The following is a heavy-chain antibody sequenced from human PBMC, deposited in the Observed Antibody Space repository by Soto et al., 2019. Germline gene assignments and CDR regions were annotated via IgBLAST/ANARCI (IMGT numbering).Heavy chain of an antibody. CDR2: ISGSGGST. V-gene: IGHV3-23*01. CDR1: GFTFSSYA. Sequence: EVQLLESGGGLVQPGGSLRLSCGASGFTFSSYAMSWVRQDPGKGLEWVSAISGSGGSTYYADSVKGRFTISRDNSKNTLYLQMNSLRAEDTAVYYCAKGWILWFGELSNWGQGTLVTVSS. CDR3: AKGWILWFGELSN. D-gene: IGHD3-10*01. J-gene: IGHJ4*02.